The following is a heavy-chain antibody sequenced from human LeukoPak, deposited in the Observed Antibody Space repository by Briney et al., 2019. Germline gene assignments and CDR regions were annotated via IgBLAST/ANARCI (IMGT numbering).Heavy chain of an antibody. CDR1: GFTVSSNY. J-gene: IGHJ3*02. CDR3: ARGPFLVREVTNGPVGAFDI. D-gene: IGHD3-10*01. V-gene: IGHV3-66*01. Sequence: PGGSLRLSCAASGFTVSSNYMSWVRQAPGKGLEWVSVIYSGGSTYYADSVKGRFTISRDNSKNTLYLQMNSLRAEDTAVYYCARGPFLVREVTNGPVGAFDIWGQGTMVTVSS. CDR2: IYSGGST.